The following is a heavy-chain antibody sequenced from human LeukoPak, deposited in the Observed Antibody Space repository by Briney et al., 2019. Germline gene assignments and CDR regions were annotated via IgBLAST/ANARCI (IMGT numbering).Heavy chain of an antibody. Sequence: SETLSLTCDVSGGSIDSTNWWNWVRQPPGKGLEWIGEIHRDGRINYNPSLKSRVTLSVDKSKNQFSLRLNSVTAADTAMYYCARSHDHLWGNYPDYWGQGTLVTVSS. J-gene: IGHJ4*02. CDR3: ARSHDHLWGNYPDY. CDR2: IHRDGRI. V-gene: IGHV4/OR15-8*01. CDR1: GGSIDSTNW. D-gene: IGHD3-16*02.